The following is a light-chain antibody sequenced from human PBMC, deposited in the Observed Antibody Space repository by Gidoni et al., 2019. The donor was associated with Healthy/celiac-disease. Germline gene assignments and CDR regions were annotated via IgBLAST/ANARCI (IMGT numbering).Light chain of an antibody. V-gene: IGLV2-14*01. CDR2: DVS. CDR3: SSYTTTITVL. CDR1: SSDVGGSNH. Sequence: QSALAQPASVSRSPVQSLTLSCPGTSSDVGGSNHVSCYQQHPGKAPKLMIYDVSNRPSGVSNRFSGSKSGNTASLPISGLQAEDEADYYCSSYTTTITVLFGGGTKLTVL. J-gene: IGLJ2*01.